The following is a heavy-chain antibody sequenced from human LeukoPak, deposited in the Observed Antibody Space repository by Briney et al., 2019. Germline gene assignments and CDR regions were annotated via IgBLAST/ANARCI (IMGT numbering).Heavy chain of an antibody. D-gene: IGHD6-19*01. CDR1: GGTFSSYA. Sequence: GASVKVSCKASGGTFSSYAISWVRQAPGQGLEWMGRIIPILGIANYAQKFQGRVTITADKSTSTAYMELSSLRSEDTAVYYCARSIDSVQWLVPQPDYYYYGMDVWGQGTTVTVSS. J-gene: IGHJ6*02. CDR2: IIPILGIA. CDR3: ARSIDSVQWLVPQPDYYYYGMDV. V-gene: IGHV1-69*04.